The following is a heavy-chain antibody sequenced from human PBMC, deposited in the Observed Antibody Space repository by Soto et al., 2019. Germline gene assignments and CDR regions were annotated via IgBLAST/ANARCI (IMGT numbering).Heavy chain of an antibody. D-gene: IGHD6-6*01. V-gene: IGHV5-51*01. Sequence: GESLTISCKGSGYSFTSYWIGWVRQMPGKGLEWMGIIYPGDSDTRYSPSFQGQVTISADKSISTAYLQWSSLKASDTAMYYCAGTSSSSRFYYYGMDVWGQGTTVTVSS. J-gene: IGHJ6*02. CDR3: AGTSSSSRFYYYGMDV. CDR2: IYPGDSDT. CDR1: GYSFTSYW.